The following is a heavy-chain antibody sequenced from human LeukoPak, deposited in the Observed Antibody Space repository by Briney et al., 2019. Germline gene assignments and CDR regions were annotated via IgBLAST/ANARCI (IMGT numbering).Heavy chain of an antibody. CDR1: GYTFTSNG. J-gene: IGHJ3*02. CDR2: ISAYNGNT. V-gene: IGHV1-18*01. Sequence: ASLKVSCKASGYTFTSNGISWVRHDPGQGLEWMGWISAYNGNTNYAQKLQGRVTMTTDTSTSTAYMELRSLRSDDTAVYYCARDGYCSGGSCSRGDAFDIWGQGTMVTVSS. D-gene: IGHD2-15*01. CDR3: ARDGYCSGGSCSRGDAFDI.